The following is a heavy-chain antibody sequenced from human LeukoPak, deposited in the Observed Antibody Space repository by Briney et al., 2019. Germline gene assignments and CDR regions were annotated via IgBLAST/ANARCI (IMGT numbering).Heavy chain of an antibody. CDR1: GGSVSSGSYY. CDR2: IYYSGST. Sequence: SETLSLTCTVSGGSVSSGSYYWSWIRQPPGKGLEWIGYIYYSGSTNYNPSLKSRVTISVDTSKNQFSLKLSSVTAADTAVYYCARAGYGSGSYYKGHYYYYYGMDVWGQGTTVTVSS. D-gene: IGHD3-10*01. V-gene: IGHV4-61*01. J-gene: IGHJ6*02. CDR3: ARAGYGSGSYYKGHYYYYYGMDV.